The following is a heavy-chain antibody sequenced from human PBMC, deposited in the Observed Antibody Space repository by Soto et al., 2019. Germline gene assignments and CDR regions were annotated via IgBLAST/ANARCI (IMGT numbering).Heavy chain of an antibody. CDR1: GFTFSSYS. D-gene: IGHD3-10*01. Sequence: LRLSFAASGFTFSSYSMNWVRQAPGKGLEWVSSISSSSSYIYYADSVKGRFTISRDNAKNSLYLQMNSLRAEDTAVYYCARDLRPKSLTYYYGSGSSSHGMDVWGQGTTVTVS. V-gene: IGHV3-21*01. CDR3: ARDLRPKSLTYYYGSGSSSHGMDV. J-gene: IGHJ6*02. CDR2: ISSSSSYI.